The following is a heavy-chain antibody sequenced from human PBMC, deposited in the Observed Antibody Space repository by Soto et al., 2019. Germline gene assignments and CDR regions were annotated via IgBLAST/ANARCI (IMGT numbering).Heavy chain of an antibody. D-gene: IGHD6-19*01. Sequence: EVQLVESGGGLVQPGGSLRLSCAASGFNFSSYWMSWVRQAPGKGLEWVANIKQDGSEKYYVDSVKGRFTISRDNAKNSLYLQMNSLRAEDTAVYYCAREEADSSADLIDPWGQGTLVTVSS. CDR2: IKQDGSEK. J-gene: IGHJ5*02. CDR1: GFNFSSYW. V-gene: IGHV3-7*01. CDR3: AREEADSSADLIDP.